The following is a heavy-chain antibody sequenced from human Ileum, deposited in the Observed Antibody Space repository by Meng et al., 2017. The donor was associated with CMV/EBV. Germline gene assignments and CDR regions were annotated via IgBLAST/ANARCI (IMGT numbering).Heavy chain of an antibody. Sequence: GGSLRPSCAASGFTFSTYWMSWVRQAPGYGLEWVANIRQDGSDKYYVDSVRGRFTISRDNAQNSLYLQINSLRAEDSAVYYCARGDGSIHASRLLDYWGQGTLVTVSS. D-gene: IGHD2-15*01. J-gene: IGHJ4*02. CDR2: IRQDGSDK. V-gene: IGHV3-7*01. CDR3: ARGDGSIHASRLLDY. CDR1: GFTFSTYW.